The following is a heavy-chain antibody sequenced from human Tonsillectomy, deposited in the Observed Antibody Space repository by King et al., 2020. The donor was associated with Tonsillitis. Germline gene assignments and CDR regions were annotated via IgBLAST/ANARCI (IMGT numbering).Heavy chain of an antibody. CDR3: ANVCDRDSRAYLNWLDP. J-gene: IGHJ5*02. CDR1: GFSLSTTGVG. D-gene: IGHD3-22*01. V-gene: IGHV2-5*04. Sequence: ITLKESGPTLVKPTQTLTLTCTLSGFSLSTTGVGVAWIRQPPGKALEWLAVIYWNDNQRYIPSLKSRLTITKDTSKNQVVLKMTNMDPVDTGTYYCANVCDRDSRAYLNWLDPGGQGTLVTVS. CDR2: IYWNDNQ.